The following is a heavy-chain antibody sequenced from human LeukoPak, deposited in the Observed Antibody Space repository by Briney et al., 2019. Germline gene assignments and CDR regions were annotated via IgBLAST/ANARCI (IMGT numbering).Heavy chain of an antibody. CDR3: ARTGYWSDP. CDR2: INHSGST. J-gene: IGHJ5*02. V-gene: IGHV4-34*01. D-gene: IGHD6-25*01. Sequence: GSLRLSCAASGFTFSDYYMSWIRQPPGKGLEWIGEINHSGSTNYNPSLKSRVTISVDTSKNQFSLKLSSVTAADTAVYYCARTGYWSDPWGQGTLVTVSS. CDR1: GFTFSDYY.